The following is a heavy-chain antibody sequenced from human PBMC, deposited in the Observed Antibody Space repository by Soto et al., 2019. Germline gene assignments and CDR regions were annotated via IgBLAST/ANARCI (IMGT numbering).Heavy chain of an antibody. CDR2: IYHSGST. J-gene: IGHJ5*01. V-gene: IGHV4-4*02. CDR1: GGSISSSNW. Sequence: PSETLSLTCAVSGGSISSSNWWSWVRQPPGKGLEWIGEIYHSGSTNYNPSLKSRVTISVDKSKNQFSLKLSSVTAADTGVYYCVRGSPSPPLHSRGRGILVTVS. CDR3: VRGSPSPPLHS.